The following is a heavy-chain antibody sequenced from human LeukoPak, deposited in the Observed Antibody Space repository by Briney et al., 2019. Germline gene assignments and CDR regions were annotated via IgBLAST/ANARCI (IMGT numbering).Heavy chain of an antibody. CDR2: INHNGST. J-gene: IGHJ4*02. Sequence: SETLSLTCAVYGGSFSGYYWSWIRQPPGKGLEWIGEINHNGSTNYNPSLKSRVTISVDTSKNQFSLKLSSVTAADTAVYYCARRGSGSYYNDLMDYWGQGTLATVSS. CDR3: ARRGSGSYYNDLMDY. CDR1: GGSFSGYY. V-gene: IGHV4-34*01. D-gene: IGHD3-10*01.